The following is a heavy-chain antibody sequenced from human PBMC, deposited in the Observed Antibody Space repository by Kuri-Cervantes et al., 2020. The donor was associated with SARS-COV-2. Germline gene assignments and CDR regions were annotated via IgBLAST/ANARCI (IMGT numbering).Heavy chain of an antibody. CDR1: GGSSSSSSYY. CDR3: ARQLMSSITIFGVVITRNWFEP. Sequence: SETLSVTCTVAGGSSSSSSYYWGWIRQPPGKGLEWIGRIYYSGSTYYNPSLKSRVTISVDTSKNQFSLKLSSVTAADTAVYYCARQLMSSITIFGVVITRNWFEPWGQGTLVTVSS. J-gene: IGHJ5*02. D-gene: IGHD3-3*01. CDR2: IYYSGST. V-gene: IGHV4-39*01.